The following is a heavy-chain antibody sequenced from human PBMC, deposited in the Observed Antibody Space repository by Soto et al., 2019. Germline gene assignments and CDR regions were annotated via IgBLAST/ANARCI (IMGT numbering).Heavy chain of an antibody. D-gene: IGHD3-3*01. CDR1: GGSISSYY. J-gene: IGHJ5*02. CDR2: IYYSGST. V-gene: IGHV4-59*01. Sequence: SETLSLTCTVSGGSISSYYWSWIRQPPGKGLEWIGYIYYSGSTNYNPSLKSRVTISVDTSKNQFSLKLSSVTAAGTAVYYCARDSFPSDYDFWSGYGNNWFDPWGRGTLVTVSS. CDR3: ARDSFPSDYDFWSGYGNNWFDP.